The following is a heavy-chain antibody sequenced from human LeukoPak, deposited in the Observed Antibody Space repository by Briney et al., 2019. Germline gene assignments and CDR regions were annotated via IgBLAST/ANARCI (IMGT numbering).Heavy chain of an antibody. D-gene: IGHD3-10*01. CDR3: ARDPYGSGNDY. CDR2: INHSGST. J-gene: IGHJ4*02. CDR1: GGSFSGYY. V-gene: IGHV4-34*01. Sequence: SETLSLTCAVYGGSFSGYYWSWIRQPPGKGLEWIGEINHSGSTNYNPSLKSRVTISVDTSKNQFSLKLSSVTAADTAVYYCARDPYGSGNDYWGQGTLVTVSS.